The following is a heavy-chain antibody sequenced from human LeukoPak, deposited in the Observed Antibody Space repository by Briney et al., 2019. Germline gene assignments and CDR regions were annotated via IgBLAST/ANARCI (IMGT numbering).Heavy chain of an antibody. Sequence: AAVKLSCKSSGYTFTGYYMHWVRQAPGPGLEWMGWLNPNSGGTNYAQKFQGRVTMTRATSLSTAYLELSRLRSDDTALYCCARENNWNDEYYYGMDGWGQGTTVTVSS. J-gene: IGHJ6*02. D-gene: IGHD1-1*01. V-gene: IGHV1-2*02. CDR3: ARENNWNDEYYYGMDG. CDR2: LNPNSGGT. CDR1: GYTFTGYY.